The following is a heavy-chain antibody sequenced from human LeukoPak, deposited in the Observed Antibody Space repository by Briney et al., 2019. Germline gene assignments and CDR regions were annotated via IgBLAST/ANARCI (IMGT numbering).Heavy chain of an antibody. D-gene: IGHD4-23*01. V-gene: IGHV4-59*01. CDR2: IFYSGST. J-gene: IGHJ4*02. Sequence: SETLSLTCTVSGVSISSDFWSWIRQPPGKGLEWIGYIFYSGSTNYNPSLESRITISVDTSKNQFSLKLRSVTAADTAVYYCARSTTVVTPLDSWGQGTLVTVSS. CDR3: ARSTTVVTPLDS. CDR1: GVSISSDF.